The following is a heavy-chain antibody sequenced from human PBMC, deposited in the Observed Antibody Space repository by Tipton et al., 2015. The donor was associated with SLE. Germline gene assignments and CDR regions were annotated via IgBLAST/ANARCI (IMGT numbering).Heavy chain of an antibody. CDR3: ARDISGYSSSWFYYYSAMDV. Sequence: TLSLTCAVYGGSFSGYSWSWIRQPPGKGLKWIGEINHSGSTNYNPSLKSRVTISLDASKNQFSLKLTSVTTADTAVYHCARDISGYSSSWFYYYSAMDVWGQGTTVTVSS. CDR2: INHSGST. D-gene: IGHD6-13*01. J-gene: IGHJ6*02. CDR1: GGSFSGYS. V-gene: IGHV4-34*01.